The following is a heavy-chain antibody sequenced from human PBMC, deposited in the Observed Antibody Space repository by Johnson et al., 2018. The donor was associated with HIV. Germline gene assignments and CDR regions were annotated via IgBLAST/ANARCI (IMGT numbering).Heavy chain of an antibody. D-gene: IGHD1-26*01. Sequence: QVQLVESGGGVVQPGRSLRLSCAASGFTFSSYAMHWVRQAPGKGLEWVAVISYDGSNKYYADSVKGRFTISRDNSKNTLYLQMNSLRAEDTAVYYCARSGGYGPDAFDIWGQGTMVTVSS. V-gene: IGHV3-30-3*01. CDR2: ISYDGSNK. CDR1: GFTFSSYA. CDR3: ARSGGYGPDAFDI. J-gene: IGHJ3*02.